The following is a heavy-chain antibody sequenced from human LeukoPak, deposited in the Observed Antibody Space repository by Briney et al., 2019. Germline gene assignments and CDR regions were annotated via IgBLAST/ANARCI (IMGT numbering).Heavy chain of an antibody. D-gene: IGHD5-18*01. CDR3: AKVSGYNYGAFDY. V-gene: IGHV3-23*01. Sequence: GGSLRLSCAGSGFTFSIYARSGVRQAPGKGGEGVARISGSGGSTYHADSVRGRFTISRDNSKNTLYLQMSSLRAEDTAVYYCAKVSGYNYGAFDYWGQGTLVTVSS. J-gene: IGHJ4*02. CDR1: GFTFSIYA. CDR2: ISGSGGST.